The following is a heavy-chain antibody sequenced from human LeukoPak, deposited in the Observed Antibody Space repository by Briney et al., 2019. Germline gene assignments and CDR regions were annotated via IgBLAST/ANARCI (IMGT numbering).Heavy chain of an antibody. Sequence: GGSLRLSCAASGFTFSSYAMSWVRQAPGKGLEWVSAISGSGGSTYYADSVKGRFTISRDNSKNTLYLQMNSLRAEDTAVYYCARHGEHSSSTTFDYWGQGTLVTVSS. J-gene: IGHJ4*02. CDR2: ISGSGGST. D-gene: IGHD6-6*01. CDR1: GFTFSSYA. CDR3: ARHGEHSSSTTFDY. V-gene: IGHV3-23*01.